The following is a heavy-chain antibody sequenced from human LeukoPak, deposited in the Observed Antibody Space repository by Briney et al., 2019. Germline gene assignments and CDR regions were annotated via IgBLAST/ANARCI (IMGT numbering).Heavy chain of an antibody. CDR3: ARQRCSSTSCYTPSDWFDP. CDR2: IYYSGST. CDR1: GGSISSYY. V-gene: IGHV4-59*08. Sequence: SETLSLTCTVSGGSISSYYWSWIRQPPGKGLEWIGYIYYSGSTYYNPSLKSRVTISVDTSKNQFSLKLSSVTAADTAVYYCARQRCSSTSCYTPSDWFDPWGQGTLVTVSS. J-gene: IGHJ5*02. D-gene: IGHD2-2*02.